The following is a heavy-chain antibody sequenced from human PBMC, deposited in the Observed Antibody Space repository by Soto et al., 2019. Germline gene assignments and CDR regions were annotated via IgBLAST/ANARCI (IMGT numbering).Heavy chain of an antibody. Sequence: QVQLQQWGAGLLKPSETLSLTCAVYVGSFSGYYWTWIRQPPGTGLEWIGEINPSGSTNYNPSLKSRVTISVDTSKNQFYLKLTSVTAADTAVYYCARDKITGLFDYWGQGTLVTVSS. CDR1: VGSFSGYY. D-gene: IGHD2-8*02. V-gene: IGHV4-34*01. CDR3: ARDKITGLFDY. J-gene: IGHJ4*02. CDR2: INPSGST.